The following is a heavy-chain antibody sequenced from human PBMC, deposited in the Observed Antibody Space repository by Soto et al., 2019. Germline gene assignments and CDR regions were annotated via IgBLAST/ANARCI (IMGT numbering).Heavy chain of an antibody. CDR3: ARSMTTVTTPGYYYYYMDV. CDR1: GFSLSTSGMC. Sequence: SGPTLVNPTQTLTLTCTFSGFSLSTSGMCVSWIRQPPGKALEWLARIDWDDDKYYSTSLKTRLTISKDTSKNQVVLTMTNMDPVDTATYYCARSMTTVTTPGYYYYYMDVWGNGTTVTVSS. CDR2: IDWDDDK. D-gene: IGHD4-4*01. V-gene: IGHV2-70*11. J-gene: IGHJ6*03.